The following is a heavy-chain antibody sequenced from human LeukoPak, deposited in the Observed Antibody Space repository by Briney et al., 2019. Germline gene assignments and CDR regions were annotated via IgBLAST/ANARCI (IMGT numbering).Heavy chain of an antibody. CDR1: GGSISSSSYN. D-gene: IGHD1/OR15-1a*01. Sequence: TSETLSLICTVSGGSISSSSYNWGWIRQPPGKGLEWIGSIYYSGNTYYNPSLKSRVTISVDTSKTQFSLKLSSLTAADTTLYDCARHVPRNKLLGQSPPWFDPWGQGTPVIVSS. V-gene: IGHV4-39*01. J-gene: IGHJ5*02. CDR3: ARHVPRNKLLGQSPPWFDP. CDR2: IYYSGNT.